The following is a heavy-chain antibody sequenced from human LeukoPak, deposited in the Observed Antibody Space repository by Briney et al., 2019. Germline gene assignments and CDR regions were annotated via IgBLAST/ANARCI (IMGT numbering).Heavy chain of an antibody. V-gene: IGHV1-69*05. CDR3: ARDPVKYSSSSLAAREYFQH. CDR1: VGTFSSYA. CDR2: PFPIFGTA. J-gene: IGHJ1*01. D-gene: IGHD6-6*01. Sequence: SVKVSCMASVGTFSSYAISWVGQPPGQGLEGVGGPFPIFGTANYAKKFQGRVTITTDESTSTAYMELSSLRSEDTAVYYCARDPVKYSSSSLAAREYFQHWGQGTLVTVSS.